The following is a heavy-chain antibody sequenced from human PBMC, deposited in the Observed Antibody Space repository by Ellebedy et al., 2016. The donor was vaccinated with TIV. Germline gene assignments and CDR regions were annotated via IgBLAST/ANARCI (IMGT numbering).Heavy chain of an antibody. V-gene: IGHV1-69*04. CDR1: GGTFLSYA. Sequence: AASVKVSCKASGGTFLSYAIIWVRHPPGQGLEWMGRIIPILGIANYAQQFQGRVTITADKSTSTAYLELSSLISEDTAVYYWAGPYGDYLSSDAFDIWGQGTMVTVSS. D-gene: IGHD4-17*01. J-gene: IGHJ3*02. CDR3: AGPYGDYLSSDAFDI. CDR2: IIPILGIA.